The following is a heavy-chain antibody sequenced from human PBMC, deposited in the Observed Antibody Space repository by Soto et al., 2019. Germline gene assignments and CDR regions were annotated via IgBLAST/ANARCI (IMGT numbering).Heavy chain of an antibody. D-gene: IGHD7-27*01. J-gene: IGHJ4*02. Sequence: SETLSLTCTVSGGSISSGEYYWSWIRQPPGKGLEWIGYIYYSGTTYTNPSLRSQVATSLDTSKNHFSLTLSSVTAADTAVYYCARGPSGDKVHYWGQGALVTVSS. CDR3: ARGPSGDKVHY. CDR1: GGSISSGEYY. V-gene: IGHV4-30-4*01. CDR2: IYYSGTT.